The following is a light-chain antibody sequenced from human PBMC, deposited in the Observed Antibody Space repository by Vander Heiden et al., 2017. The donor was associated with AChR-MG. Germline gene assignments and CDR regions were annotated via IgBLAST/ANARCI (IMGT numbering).Light chain of an antibody. CDR3: MQSIEHPRT. CDR2: EVS. CDR1: QSLLDRDGKTY. V-gene: IGKV2D-29*02. J-gene: IGKJ1*01. Sequence: DIVMTQTPLSLSVTPGQPASISCKSSQSLLDRDGKTYLYWYLQKPGQSPQLLIYEVSNSISGVAERSSSGGSGTDFTLKISRVEAEDVGVYYCMQSIEHPRTFGQGTKVEIK.